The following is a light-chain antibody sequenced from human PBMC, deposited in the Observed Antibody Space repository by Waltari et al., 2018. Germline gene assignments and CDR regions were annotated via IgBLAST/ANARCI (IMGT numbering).Light chain of an antibody. J-gene: IGLJ2*01. CDR2: EDN. CDR3: QSSDSSLVV. Sequence: NFMLTQPHSVSESPGKTITISCTRSRGRIASHYVQWYQQRPGSAPTTVIYEDNQRPSGVPDRFSGSIDSSSNSASLTISGLKTEDEADYYCQSSDSSLVVFGGGTKLTVL. CDR1: RGRIASHY. V-gene: IGLV6-57*04.